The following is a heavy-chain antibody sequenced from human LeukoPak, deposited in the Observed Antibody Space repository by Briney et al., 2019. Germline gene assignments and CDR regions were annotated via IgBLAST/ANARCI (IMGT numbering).Heavy chain of an antibody. V-gene: IGHV4-34*01. CDR1: GGSFSGYY. CDR3: ATRPDIASTGPGWFDP. J-gene: IGHJ5*02. D-gene: IGHD5-12*01. CDR2: INHSGST. Sequence: SETLSLTCAVYGGSFSGYYWSWIRQPPGKGLEWIGEINHSGSTNYNPSLKSRVTISVDTSKNQFSLKLSSVTAADTAVYYCATRPDIASTGPGWFDPWGQGTLVTVSS.